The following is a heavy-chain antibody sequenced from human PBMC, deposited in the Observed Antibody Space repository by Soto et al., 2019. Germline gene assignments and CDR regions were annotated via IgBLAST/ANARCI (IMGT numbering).Heavy chain of an antibody. CDR2: IYYSGST. J-gene: IGHJ6*02. Sequence: PETLSLTCTVSGGSISSYYWSWIRQPPGKGLEWIGYIYYSGSTNYNPSLKSRVTISVDTSKNQFSLKLSSATAADTAVYYCARERPYYYYGMDVWGQGTTVTVS. V-gene: IGHV4-59*01. CDR1: GGSISSYY. CDR3: ARERPYYYYGMDV.